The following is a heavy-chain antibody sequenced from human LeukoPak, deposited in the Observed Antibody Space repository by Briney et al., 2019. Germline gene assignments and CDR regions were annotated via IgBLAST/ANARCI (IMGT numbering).Heavy chain of an antibody. CDR1: GASISVYY. CDR3: ARDPSYYDSSGYYPGRGSYFDY. J-gene: IGHJ4*02. Sequence: SETLSLTCTVSGASISVYYWSWVRQPPGEGLEWIGYIYYSGSTNYNPSLKSRVTMSVDTSKNQFPLNLNSVTAADTAMYYCARDPSYYDSSGYYPGRGSYFDYWGQGTLVTVSS. D-gene: IGHD3-22*01. CDR2: IYYSGST. V-gene: IGHV4-59*01.